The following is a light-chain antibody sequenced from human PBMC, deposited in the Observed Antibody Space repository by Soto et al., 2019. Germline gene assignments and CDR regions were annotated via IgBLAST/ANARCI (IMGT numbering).Light chain of an antibody. CDR2: DNN. Sequence: QSVLTQPPSVSAAPGQKVTISCSGSSSNIETNYVSWYQHLPGTAPKLLIYDNNKRPSGIPDRFSGSKSGTSATLGITGLQTGDEADYYCGTWDSSLSAGMFGGGTKLTVL. CDR1: SSNIETNY. V-gene: IGLV1-51*01. J-gene: IGLJ3*02. CDR3: GTWDSSLSAGM.